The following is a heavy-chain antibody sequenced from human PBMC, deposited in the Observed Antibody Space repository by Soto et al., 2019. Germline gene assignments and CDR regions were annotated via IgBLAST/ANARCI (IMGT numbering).Heavy chain of an antibody. CDR3: ARGVWSSGWHFDI. J-gene: IGHJ3*02. Sequence: SETLSLTCTVSGDSISTYYWSWIRQPPGKGLEWIGYIYYSGSTKYSPSLKSRAVISVDTSKNQFSLKLDSVTAADTAVYYCARGVWSSGWHFDIWGQGTMVTVSS. CDR2: IYYSGST. CDR1: GDSISTYY. D-gene: IGHD6-19*01. V-gene: IGHV4-59*01.